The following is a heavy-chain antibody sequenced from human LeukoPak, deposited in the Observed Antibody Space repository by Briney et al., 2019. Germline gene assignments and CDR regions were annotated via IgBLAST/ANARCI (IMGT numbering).Heavy chain of an antibody. CDR1: GFIFSSHA. Sequence: PGGSLRLSCAASGFIFSSHAMSWVRQAPGKGLEWVSTIGGSGDNTDYADSVKGRFTISRDNSKNTLYLQMNSLRAEDTAVYHCAKIRYGGDIYGRFDYWGQGTLVTVSS. CDR2: IGGSGDNT. D-gene: IGHD5-18*01. CDR3: AKIRYGGDIYGRFDY. V-gene: IGHV3-23*01. J-gene: IGHJ4*02.